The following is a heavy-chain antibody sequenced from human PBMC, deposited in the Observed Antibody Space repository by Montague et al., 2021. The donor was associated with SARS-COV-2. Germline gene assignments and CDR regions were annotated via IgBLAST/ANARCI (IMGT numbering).Heavy chain of an antibody. D-gene: IGHD3-10*01. CDR2: IYYSGTT. J-gene: IGHJ6*02. Sequence: TLSLTCTVSGASISSGGFYWSWLRQHPRKGLEWIGFIYYSGTTYHNPSLKSRLTISIDTSKNQFSLKLSSVTAADTAVYYCTRGLPYQMVAGENPNYSMDVWGQGTTVTVSS. V-gene: IGHV4-31*03. CDR1: GASISSGGFY. CDR3: TRGLPYQMVAGENPNYSMDV.